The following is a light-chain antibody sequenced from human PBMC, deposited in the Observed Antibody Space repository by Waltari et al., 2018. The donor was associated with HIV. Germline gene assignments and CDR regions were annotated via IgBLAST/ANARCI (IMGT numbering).Light chain of an antibody. J-gene: IGLJ1*01. Sequence: SSELTQPPSVSVSPGQTARITCSGDASPKPYTHWFQQKPGQAPVVVIHRNTERPSGIPERFSASRSGTTVTLTIAGVQTDDEADYYWLSADSSGTYVFGPGTTVTVL. CDR3: LSADSSGTYV. V-gene: IGLV3-25*03. CDR2: RNT. CDR1: ASPKPY.